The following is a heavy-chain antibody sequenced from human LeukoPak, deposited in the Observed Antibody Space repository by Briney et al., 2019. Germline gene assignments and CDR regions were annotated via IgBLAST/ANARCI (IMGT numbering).Heavy chain of an antibody. Sequence: ASVKVSCKASGYTFTSYYMHWVRQAPGQGLEWVGIINPSGDPTTYAQKFQGRVTMTSDMSTSTVYMELSSLRSEDTAVYYCAKDKVQLWLQVDYMDVWGKGTTVTVSS. CDR1: GYTFTSYY. J-gene: IGHJ6*03. CDR2: INPSGDPT. D-gene: IGHD5-18*01. CDR3: AKDKVQLWLQVDYMDV. V-gene: IGHV1-46*01.